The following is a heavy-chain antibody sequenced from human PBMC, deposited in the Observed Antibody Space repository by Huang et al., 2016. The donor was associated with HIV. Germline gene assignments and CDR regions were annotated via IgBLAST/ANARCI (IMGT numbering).Heavy chain of an antibody. V-gene: IGHV4-34*02. CDR1: GGSFRGHY. J-gene: IGHJ3*01. CDR3: ARLRWLSARNYAFDL. D-gene: IGHD5-12*01. CDR2: TRDGGGT. Sequence: QLQLQQRDAGLLKPSETLSLTCAVSGGSFRGHYWSWIRQSPGKGLEWLGETRDGGGTNYNPSLKSRVKWAGDTSKNQFSLRLTSVTAADTAVYYCARLRWLSARNYAFDLWGQGTLVTVSS.